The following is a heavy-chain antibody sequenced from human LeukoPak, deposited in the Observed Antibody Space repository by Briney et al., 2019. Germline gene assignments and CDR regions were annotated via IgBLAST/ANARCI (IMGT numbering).Heavy chain of an antibody. CDR1: GFALSSSG. V-gene: IGHV3-30*02. CDR2: IWYDGSNK. Sequence: PGGSLRLSCAASGFALSSSGMHWVRQAPGKGLEWVAYIWYDGSNKYYADSVKGRFTISRDNSKNTLYLQMNSLRAEDTAVYYCAKVGGDFYYYGMDVWGQGTTVTVSS. CDR3: AKVGGDFYYYGMDV. J-gene: IGHJ6*02. D-gene: IGHD4-23*01.